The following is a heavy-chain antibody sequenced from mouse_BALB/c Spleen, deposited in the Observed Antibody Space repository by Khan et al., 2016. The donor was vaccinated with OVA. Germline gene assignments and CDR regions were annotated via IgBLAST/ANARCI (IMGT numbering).Heavy chain of an antibody. CDR1: GYTFTSYW. J-gene: IGHJ3*01. Sequence: QVQLKQSGAELVKPGASVKLSCKTSGYTFTSYWIQWVKQRPGQGLGWIGQIFPGTDTTYYNENFKGKATLTVDTSSNTAYMQFSSLTSEDSAVYFCASGYFGNYEFAYWGQGTLVTVSP. CDR2: IFPGTDTT. CDR3: ASGYFGNYEFAY. V-gene: IGHV1S132*01. D-gene: IGHD2-1*01.